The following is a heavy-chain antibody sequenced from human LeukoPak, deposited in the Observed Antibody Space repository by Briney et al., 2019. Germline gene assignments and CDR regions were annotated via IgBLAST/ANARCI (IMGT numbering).Heavy chain of an antibody. J-gene: IGHJ3*02. V-gene: IGHV3-21*04. CDR1: GFSFSSHS. CDR3: AKDRGVGDIVVVPAEAFDI. D-gene: IGHD2-2*01. Sequence: GGSLRLSCAASGFSFSSHSMNWVRQAPGKGLEWVSSIGSSSSSIYYAGSVKGRLTISRDNAKNSLYLQMNSLRAEDTAVYYCAKDRGVGDIVVVPAEAFDIWGQGTMVTVSS. CDR2: IGSSSSSI.